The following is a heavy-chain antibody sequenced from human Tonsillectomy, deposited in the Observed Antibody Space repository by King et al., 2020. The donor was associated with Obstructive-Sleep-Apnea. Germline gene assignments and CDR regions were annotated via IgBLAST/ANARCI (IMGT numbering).Heavy chain of an antibody. V-gene: IGHV4-59*01. CDR2: IHHTGNS. Sequence: QLQESGPGLVKPSETLSLTCTVSGASISSYYWGWIRQPPGKGLEWIGYIHHTGNSNYNPSLKSRVTISVDTSKNQFSLKLSSVTAADTALYYCARAPFAGYGSGSLRHLESWGQGTLVTVSS. D-gene: IGHD3-10*01. CDR3: ARAPFAGYGSGSLRHLES. CDR1: GASISSYY. J-gene: IGHJ4*02.